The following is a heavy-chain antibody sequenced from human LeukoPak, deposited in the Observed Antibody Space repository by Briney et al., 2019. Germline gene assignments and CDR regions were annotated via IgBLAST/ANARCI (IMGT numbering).Heavy chain of an antibody. J-gene: IGHJ4*02. CDR2: INQDGSQK. CDR3: RRDYDRDPYYRFDH. D-gene: IGHD3-22*01. CDR1: GFTFSAYW. Sequence: GGSLRLSCVGSGFTFSAYWMSWVRQAPGKGLEWVANINQDGSQKYYVDSVKGRFTISRDNAKNSVHLHMNSLRAEDTAMYYCRRDYDRDPYYRFDHWGQGTLVTVSS. V-gene: IGHV3-7*01.